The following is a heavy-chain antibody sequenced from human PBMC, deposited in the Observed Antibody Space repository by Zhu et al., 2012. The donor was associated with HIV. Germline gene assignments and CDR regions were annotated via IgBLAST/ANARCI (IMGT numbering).Heavy chain of an antibody. Sequence: QVQLQESGPGLVKPSETLSLTCTVSGGSISSTNYYWDWIRQPPGKGLEWIGSIYYSGSTYYNPSLKSRLTISVDTSKNQFSLKLNSVTAADTAVYYCAGLLQRGYSGYADYWGQGTLVTVSS. V-gene: IGHV4-39*07. CDR1: GGSISSTNYY. J-gene: IGHJ4*02. CDR2: IYYSGST. D-gene: IGHD5-12*01. CDR3: AGLLQRGYSGYADY.